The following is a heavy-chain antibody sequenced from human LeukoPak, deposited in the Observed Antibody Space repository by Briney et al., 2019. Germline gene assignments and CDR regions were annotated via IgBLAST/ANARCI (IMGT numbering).Heavy chain of an antibody. Sequence: GGSLRLSCAASGFTFSRYWMSWVRQAPGKGLEWVANIRQDGSEKHYLDSVKGRITISRDNAKNSLYLQMNSLRVEDTAVYFCARTRNRYSGSPDAFDIWGQGTMVTVSS. D-gene: IGHD1-26*01. J-gene: IGHJ3*02. CDR2: IRQDGSEK. CDR3: ARTRNRYSGSPDAFDI. CDR1: GFTFSRYW. V-gene: IGHV3-7*01.